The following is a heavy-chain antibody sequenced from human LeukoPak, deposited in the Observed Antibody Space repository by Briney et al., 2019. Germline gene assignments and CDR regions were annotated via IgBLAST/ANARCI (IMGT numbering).Heavy chain of an antibody. CDR3: ARDRKDYYDSSGYLD. V-gene: IGHV3-21*01. CDR2: ISSSSSYI. CDR1: GFTFSSYS. J-gene: IGHJ4*02. D-gene: IGHD3-22*01. Sequence: GGSLRLSCAASGFTFSSYSMNWVRQAPGKGLEWVSSISSSSSYIYYADSVKGRFTISRDNAKNSLYLQMNSLRAEDTAVYYCARDRKDYYDSSGYLDWGQGTLVTVSS.